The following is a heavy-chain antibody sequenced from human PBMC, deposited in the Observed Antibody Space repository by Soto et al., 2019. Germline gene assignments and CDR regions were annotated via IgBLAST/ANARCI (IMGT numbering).Heavy chain of an antibody. J-gene: IGHJ4*02. CDR3: ARSRINGWKRTSDY. Sequence: GESLKISCKGSGYSFTNYWLGWVRQMPGKGLEWMGIIYPGDSDTRYSPSFQGQVTISTDKSISTAYLQWSSLRASDSAMYYCARSRINGWKRTSDYGGKGSPVTV. V-gene: IGHV5-51*01. CDR1: GYSFTNYW. CDR2: IYPGDSDT. D-gene: IGHD1-20*01.